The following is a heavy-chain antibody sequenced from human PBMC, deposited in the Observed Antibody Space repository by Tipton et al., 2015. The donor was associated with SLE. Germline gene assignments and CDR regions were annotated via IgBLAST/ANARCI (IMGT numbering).Heavy chain of an antibody. V-gene: IGHV3-20*04. D-gene: IGHD2-15*01. CDR2: INWNGGGT. Sequence: SLRLSCAASGFTFDDYAMSWVRQVPGKGLEWVSGINWNGGGTAYADSVKGRFTISRDNAKNSLFLQMNGLGAEDTALYYCATVTGDNYFYYMDVWGNGTTVAVSS. CDR3: ATVTGDNYFYYMDV. CDR1: GFTFDDYA. J-gene: IGHJ6*03.